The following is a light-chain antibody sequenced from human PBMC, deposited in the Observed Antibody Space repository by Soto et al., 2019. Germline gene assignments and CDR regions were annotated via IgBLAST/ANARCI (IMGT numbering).Light chain of an antibody. CDR1: QSVSTTY. CDR2: GAS. CDR3: QQYRSSPT. V-gene: IGKV3-20*01. Sequence: EIVLTQSPGTLSLSPGERATLSCRASQSVSTTYLAWYQQKPGQAPRLLIYGASSRATGIPDRFSGSGSGTDFPLTISRLEPEDFAVYYCQQYRSSPTFGQGTKVEIQ. J-gene: IGKJ1*01.